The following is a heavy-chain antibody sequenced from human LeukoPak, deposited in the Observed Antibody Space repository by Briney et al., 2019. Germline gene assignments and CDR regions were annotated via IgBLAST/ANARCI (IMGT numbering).Heavy chain of an antibody. CDR3: ASLTYSESFDY. Sequence: GGSLRLSCAASGFTVSSNYMSWVRQAPGKGVEWVSVIYSGGSTYYADSVKGRFTISRDNSKNTLYLQMNSLRAEDTAVYYCASLTYSESFDYWGQGTLVTVSS. CDR2: IYSGGST. CDR1: GFTVSSNY. V-gene: IGHV3-53*01. J-gene: IGHJ4*02. D-gene: IGHD2-21*01.